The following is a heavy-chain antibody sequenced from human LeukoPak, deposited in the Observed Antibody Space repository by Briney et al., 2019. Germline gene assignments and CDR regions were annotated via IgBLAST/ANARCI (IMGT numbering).Heavy chain of an antibody. J-gene: IGHJ4*02. V-gene: IGHV4-39*07. CDR3: ARGGTGMRRGRFDY. D-gene: IGHD1-14*01. CDR1: GGSISRSTYY. CDR2: INHSGST. Sequence: SETLSLTCSVSGGSISRSTYYWGWIRQPPGKGLEWIGEINHSGSTNYNPSLKSRVTISVDTSKNQFSLKLSSVTAADTAVYYCARGGTGMRRGRFDYWGQGTLVTVSS.